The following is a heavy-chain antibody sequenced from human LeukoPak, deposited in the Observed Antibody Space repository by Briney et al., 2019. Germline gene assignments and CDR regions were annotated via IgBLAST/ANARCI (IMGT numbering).Heavy chain of an antibody. V-gene: IGHV1-69*13. J-gene: IGHJ4*02. CDR2: ITPIFGTA. CDR3: ASGYCSSTSCYKISFDY. CDR1: GGTFSSYA. Sequence: GASVKVSCKASGGTFSSYAISWVRQAPGQGLEWMGGITPIFGTANYAQKFQGRVTITADESTSTAYMELSSLRSEDTAVYYCASGYCSSTSCYKISFDYWGQGTLVTVSS. D-gene: IGHD2-2*02.